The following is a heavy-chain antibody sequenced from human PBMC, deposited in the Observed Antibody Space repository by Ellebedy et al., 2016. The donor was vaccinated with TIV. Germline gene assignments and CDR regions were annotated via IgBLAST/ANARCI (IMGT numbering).Heavy chain of an antibody. CDR2: INGDGRNT. D-gene: IGHD3-22*01. Sequence: GGSLRLSCAASGFTFSNFAMHWVRQAPGKGLEWLSVINGDGRNTYHADSVKGRFTIARDNSKNTLYLQVDRLSTEDTAVYFCAKGTSSGFNYDRVGFEYWGQGILVTVSS. V-gene: IGHV3-23*01. CDR1: GFTFSNFA. J-gene: IGHJ4*02. CDR3: AKGTSSGFNYDRVGFEY.